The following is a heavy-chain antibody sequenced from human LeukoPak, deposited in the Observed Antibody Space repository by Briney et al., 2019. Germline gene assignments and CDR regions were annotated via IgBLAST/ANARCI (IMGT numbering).Heavy chain of an antibody. J-gene: IGHJ4*02. CDR2: IIPIFGTA. CDR3: GRFSIVGAKGGVDY. CDR1: GGTFSSYA. V-gene: IGHV1-69*13. D-gene: IGHD1-26*01. Sequence: SVKVSCKAYGGTFSSYAISWVRQAPGQGREWMGGIIPIFGTANYAQKFQGRVTITADESTSTAYMELSSLRSEGTAVYYCGRFSIVGAKGGVDYWGQGTLVTVSS.